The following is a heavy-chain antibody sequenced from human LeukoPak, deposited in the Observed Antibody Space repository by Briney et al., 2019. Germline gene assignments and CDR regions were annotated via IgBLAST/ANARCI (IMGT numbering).Heavy chain of an antibody. Sequence: PGGSLRLSCAASEFTFSTYAMSWVRQAPGKGLEWVSGISGSDHSTYYADSVKGRFIISRDNSKNTLYLQMNSLRAEDTAVYYCARTYYYDGGGYSKTYYYYTMDVWGQGTTVTVSS. D-gene: IGHD3-22*01. CDR1: EFTFSTYA. CDR3: ARTYYYDGGGYSKTYYYYTMDV. J-gene: IGHJ6*02. CDR2: ISGSDHST. V-gene: IGHV3-23*01.